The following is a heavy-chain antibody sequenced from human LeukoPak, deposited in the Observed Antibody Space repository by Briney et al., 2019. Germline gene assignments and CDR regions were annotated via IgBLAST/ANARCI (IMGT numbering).Heavy chain of an antibody. CDR3: ASLYYYDSSGYPYYFDY. D-gene: IGHD3-22*01. CDR1: GYTFTSYG. V-gene: IGHV1-18*01. CDR2: ISVYNGNT. Sequence: ASVTVSCKASGYTFTSYGISWVRQAPGQGLERMGWISVYNGNTNYSQRLQGRVTMTTDTSTSTAYMELRSLRSDDTAVYYCASLYYYDSSGYPYYFDYWGQGTLVTVSS. J-gene: IGHJ4*02.